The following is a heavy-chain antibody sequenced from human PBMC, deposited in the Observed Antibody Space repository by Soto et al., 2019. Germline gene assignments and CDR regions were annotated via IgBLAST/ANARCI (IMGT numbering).Heavy chain of an antibody. D-gene: IGHD3-3*01. Sequence: ASVKVSCKASGGTFSSYAISWVRQAPGQGLEWMGGIIPIFVTANYAQKFQGRVTITADECTSTAYMELSSLRSEDTAVYYCARDTKGDVLRFLEWPRAWFDPWGQGTLVTVSS. CDR2: IIPIFVTA. CDR1: GGTFSSYA. CDR3: ARDTKGDVLRFLEWPRAWFDP. V-gene: IGHV1-69*13. J-gene: IGHJ5*02.